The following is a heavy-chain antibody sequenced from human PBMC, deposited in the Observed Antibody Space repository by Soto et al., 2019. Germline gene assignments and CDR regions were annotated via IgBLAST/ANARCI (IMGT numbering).Heavy chain of an antibody. J-gene: IGHJ4*02. V-gene: IGHV3-74*01. Sequence: GSLRLSCAASRFTFSSYWMHWVRQAPGKGPVWVSRMNSDGSSTSYADSVKGRFTISRDNAKNTLYLQMNSLRAEDTAVYYCARDGVLGYYYDSSGYIYWGQGTLVTVSS. CDR2: MNSDGSST. CDR3: ARDGVLGYYYDSSGYIY. D-gene: IGHD3-22*01. CDR1: RFTFSSYW.